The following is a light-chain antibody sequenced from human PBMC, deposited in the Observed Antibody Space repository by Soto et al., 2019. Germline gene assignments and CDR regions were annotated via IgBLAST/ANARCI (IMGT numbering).Light chain of an antibody. CDR3: SSYAPTSFLVV. V-gene: IGLV2-14*01. Sequence: QSVLAQPASVSGSPGQSITISCTGTSSDVGGFDYVSWYQQRPGKVPKLIIHNVSNRPSGVSDRFSGSKSGNTASLTISGLQADDEADYYCSSYAPTSFLVVFGGGTKLTVL. CDR1: SSDVGGFDY. CDR2: NVS. J-gene: IGLJ3*02.